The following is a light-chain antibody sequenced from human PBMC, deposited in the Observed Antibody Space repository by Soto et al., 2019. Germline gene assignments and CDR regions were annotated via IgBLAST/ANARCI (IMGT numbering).Light chain of an antibody. CDR1: HSLLDSDDGNTY. V-gene: IGKV2-40*01. CDR2: TVS. CDR3: MKRIEFPLT. Sequence: DIVMTHTALSLTVTPGERASISCRSSHSLLDSDDGNTYLDWYLQKTGQSPQILIYTVSYRASGVPDRLSGSGSGTDLRLKISRVEAEDVGVYYCMKRIEFPLTFGGGTKVDIK. J-gene: IGKJ4*01.